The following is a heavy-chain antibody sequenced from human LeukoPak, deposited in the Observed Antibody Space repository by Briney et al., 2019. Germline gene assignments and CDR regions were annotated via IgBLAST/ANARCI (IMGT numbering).Heavy chain of an antibody. V-gene: IGHV3-13*01. J-gene: IGHJ6*03. CDR2: IGTAGDT. Sequence: GGSLRLSCAASGFTFSSYDMHWVRQATGKGLEWVSAIGTAGDTYYPGSVKGRFTISRENAKNSLYLQMNSLRAGDTAVYYCARAARSPTRYYYYYMDVWGKGTTVTVSS. CDR1: GFTFSSYD. D-gene: IGHD6-6*01. CDR3: ARAARSPTRYYYYYMDV.